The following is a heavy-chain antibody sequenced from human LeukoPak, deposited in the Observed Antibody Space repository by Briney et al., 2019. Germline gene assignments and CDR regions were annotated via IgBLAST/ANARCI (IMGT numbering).Heavy chain of an antibody. J-gene: IGHJ6*02. D-gene: IGHD4-17*01. Sequence: GRSLRLSCAASGFTFSSYAMHWVRQAPGKGLEGVAVISYDGSNKYYAESVKGRFTISRDNSKNTLYLQMNSLRAEDTAVYYCARDESVTTVTTLGGVDVWGQGTTVTVSS. CDR3: ARDESVTTVTTLGGVDV. CDR1: GFTFSSYA. CDR2: ISYDGSNK. V-gene: IGHV3-30-3*01.